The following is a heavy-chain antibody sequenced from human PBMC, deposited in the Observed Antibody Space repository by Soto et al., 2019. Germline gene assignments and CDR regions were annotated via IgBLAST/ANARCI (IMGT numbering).Heavy chain of an antibody. Sequence: ASVKVSCKASGYTFTSYGISWVRQAPGQGHEWMGGISADNGNTNYAQKLQGRVTMTTDTSTSTAYMELRSLRSDDTAVYYCARERYCSGGSCPGLFYYFYGMDVWGQGTTVNASS. CDR2: ISADNGNT. CDR3: ARERYCSGGSCPGLFYYFYGMDV. CDR1: GYTFTSYG. V-gene: IGHV1-18*01. D-gene: IGHD2-15*01. J-gene: IGHJ6*02.